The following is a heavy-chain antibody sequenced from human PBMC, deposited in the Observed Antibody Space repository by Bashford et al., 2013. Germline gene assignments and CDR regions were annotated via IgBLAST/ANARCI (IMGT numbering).Heavy chain of an antibody. D-gene: IGHD1-26*01. J-gene: IGHJ3*02. Sequence: RQAPGKGLEWVAVIWYDGSNKYYADSVKGRFTISRDTSTNTLYLQMNSLRAEDTAVYYCARASGSYQYAFDIWGQGTMVTVSS. CDR3: ARASGSYQYAFDI. CDR2: IWYDGSNK. V-gene: IGHV3-30*04.